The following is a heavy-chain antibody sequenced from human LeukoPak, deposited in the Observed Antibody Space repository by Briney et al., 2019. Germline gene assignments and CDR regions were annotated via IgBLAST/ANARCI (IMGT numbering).Heavy chain of an antibody. CDR3: ARAYCGGDCYSLGLYY. J-gene: IGHJ4*02. CDR2: ISSSGSTI. V-gene: IGHV3-11*01. D-gene: IGHD2-21*02. Sequence: GGSLRLSCAASGFTFSDYYMSWIRQAPGKGLEWVSYISSSGSTIYYADSVKGRFTISRDNAKNSLYLQMNSLRAEDTAAYYCARAYCGGDCYSLGLYYWGQGTLVTVSS. CDR1: GFTFSDYY.